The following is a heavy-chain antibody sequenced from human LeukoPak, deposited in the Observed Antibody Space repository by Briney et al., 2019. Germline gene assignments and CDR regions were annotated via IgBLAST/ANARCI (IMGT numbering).Heavy chain of an antibody. V-gene: IGHV3-30-3*01. Sequence: PGGSLRLSCAASGFTFSSYAMHWVRQAPGKGLEWVAVISYDGSNKYYADSVKGRFTISRDNSKNTPYLQMNSLRAEDTAVYYCASSIAIGGQFDYWGQETLGSVSS. CDR3: ASSIAIGGQFDY. J-gene: IGHJ4*02. D-gene: IGHD3-10*01. CDR2: ISYDGSNK. CDR1: GFTFSSYA.